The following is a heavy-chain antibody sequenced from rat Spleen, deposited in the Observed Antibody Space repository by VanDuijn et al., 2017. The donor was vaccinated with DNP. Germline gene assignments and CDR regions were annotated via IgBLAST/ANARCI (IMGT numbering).Heavy chain of an antibody. J-gene: IGHJ4*01. CDR3: ARHVYDDNYYNDYYVMDV. CDR1: GFIFSNYW. D-gene: IGHD1-12*02. CDR2: ITNSGNNI. V-gene: IGHV5-31*01. Sequence: EVQLVESGGGPVQPGRSLKLSCVASGFIFSNYWMTWIRQAPGKGLEWVASITNSGNNIYYSDSVKGRFSVSRDNAKSTLYLQMDSLRSEDTASYYCARHVYDDNYYNDYYVMDVWGQGASVTVSS.